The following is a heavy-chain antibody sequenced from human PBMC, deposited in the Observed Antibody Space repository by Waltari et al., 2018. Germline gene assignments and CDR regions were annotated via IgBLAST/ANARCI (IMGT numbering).Heavy chain of an antibody. V-gene: IGHV4-31*03. D-gene: IGHD6-13*01. Sequence: QVQLQESGPGLVKPSQTLSITCTVYGGSISGGGYSWRWIRQPPGKGLEWIGYIYYSVSPYYNPSLKSRVTISVDTSKNQFSLKLISVTAADSSVYYCARARPQPCIAAAGTNFVYWGQGTLVTVSS. CDR3: ARARPQPCIAAAGTNFVY. CDR2: IYYSVSP. CDR1: GGSISGGGYS. J-gene: IGHJ4*02.